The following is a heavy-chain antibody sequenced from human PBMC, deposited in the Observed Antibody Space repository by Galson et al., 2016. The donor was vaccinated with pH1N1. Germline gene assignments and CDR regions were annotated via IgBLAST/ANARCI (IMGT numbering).Heavy chain of an antibody. CDR1: GYSFTSYW. V-gene: IGHV5-51*03. D-gene: IGHD4-17*01. CDR3: ARQYDFGDYLGAAFDF. CDR2: VNPGGSTI. Sequence: QSGAEVKKPGESLKISCKASGYSFTSYWIAWVRQVPGKGLEWVGVVNPGGSTIRYSPSFQGRVTISTDKSITTAYLQWISLRASDTATYYCARQYDFGDYLGAAFDFWGQGTVVIVSS. J-gene: IGHJ3*01.